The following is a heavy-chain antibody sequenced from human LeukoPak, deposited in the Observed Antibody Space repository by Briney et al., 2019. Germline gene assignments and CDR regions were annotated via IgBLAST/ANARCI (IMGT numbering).Heavy chain of an antibody. Sequence: SETLSLTCTVSGGSISSYYWSWIRQPPGKGLEWIGYIYTCGSTNYNPSLKSRVTISVDTSKNQFSLKLSSVTAADTAVYYCARHEHNGPVDYWGQGTLVTVSS. CDR3: ARHEHNGPVDY. CDR1: GGSISSYY. J-gene: IGHJ4*02. D-gene: IGHD1-1*01. V-gene: IGHV4-4*09. CDR2: IYTCGST.